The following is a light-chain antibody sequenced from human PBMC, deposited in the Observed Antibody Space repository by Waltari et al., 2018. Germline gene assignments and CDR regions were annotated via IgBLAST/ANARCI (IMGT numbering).Light chain of an antibody. CDR3: QQSYSTSWT. Sequence: DIHMTQSPSYLHSSVGDRVPITCRASQSSSSYLNWYQQKPGNSPKLLIYAASSLQSGVPSMFSSSGSGTDFTLTISSLQPEDFATYYCQQSYSTSWTFGQGTKVEIK. J-gene: IGKJ1*01. V-gene: IGKV1-39*01. CDR2: AAS. CDR1: QSSSSY.